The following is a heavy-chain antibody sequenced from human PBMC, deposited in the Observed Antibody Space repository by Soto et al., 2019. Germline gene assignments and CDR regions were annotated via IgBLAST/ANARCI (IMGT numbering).Heavy chain of an antibody. CDR2: INHSGST. CDR1: GGSFSGYY. D-gene: IGHD3-10*01. J-gene: IGHJ4*02. V-gene: IGHV4-34*01. CDR3: ARGPLRYYGSGSYSDY. Sequence: SETLSLTCAVYGGSFSGYYWSWIRQPPGKGLEWIGEINHSGSTNYNPSLKSRVTISVDTSKNQFSLKLSSVTAADTAVYYCARGPLRYYGSGSYSDYWGQGTLVTVSS.